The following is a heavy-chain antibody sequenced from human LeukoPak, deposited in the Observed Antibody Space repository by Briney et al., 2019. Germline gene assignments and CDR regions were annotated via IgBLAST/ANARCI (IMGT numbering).Heavy chain of an antibody. CDR1: GFTFSSYG. J-gene: IGHJ4*02. D-gene: IGHD5-12*01. Sequence: GGSLRLSCAASGFTFSSYGMHWVRQAPGKGLEWVAVISYDGSNKYYADSVKGRFTISRDNSKNTLYLQMNSLRAEDTAVYYCAKDLSDIVATTWGDELLLGPSSDRQFDYWGQGTLVTVSS. V-gene: IGHV3-30*18. CDR3: AKDLSDIVATTWGDELLLGPSSDRQFDY. CDR2: ISYDGSNK.